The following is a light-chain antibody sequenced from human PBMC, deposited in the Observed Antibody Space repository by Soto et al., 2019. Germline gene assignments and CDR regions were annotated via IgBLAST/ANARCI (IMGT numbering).Light chain of an antibody. CDR1: TGAVTNGHY. CDR2: DTT. Sequence: QAVLTQEPSLTVSPGGTVTLTCGSSTGAVTNGHYPYWFQQKPGQAPRTLIYDTTNRHSWTPARFPGSLLGGKAALTLSGAQPEDEAEYYCLLSYNGPYVFGTGTKVTVL. V-gene: IGLV7-46*01. J-gene: IGLJ1*01. CDR3: LLSYNGPYV.